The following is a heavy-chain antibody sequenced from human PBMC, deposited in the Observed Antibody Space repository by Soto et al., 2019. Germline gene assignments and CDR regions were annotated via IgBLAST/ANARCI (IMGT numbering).Heavy chain of an antibody. Sequence: GGSLRLSCAASGFTFSSYGMHWVRQAPGKGLEWVAVISYDGSNKYYADSVKGRFTISRDNSKNTLYLQMNSLRAEDTAVYYCARSCYSGSYYYYGMDVWGQGTTVTVSS. CDR1: GFTFSSYG. CDR3: ARSCYSGSYYYYGMDV. J-gene: IGHJ6*02. D-gene: IGHD2-15*01. V-gene: IGHV3-30*03. CDR2: ISYDGSNK.